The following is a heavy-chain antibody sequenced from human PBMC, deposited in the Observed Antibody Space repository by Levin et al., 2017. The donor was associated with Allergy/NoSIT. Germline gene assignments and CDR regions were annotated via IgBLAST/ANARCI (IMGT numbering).Heavy chain of an antibody. V-gene: IGHV3-53*01. J-gene: IGHJ4*02. CDR3: ATQGGYCSGGNCYSADY. CDR2: ILSGGGT. D-gene: IGHD2-15*01. CDR1: GFTVTINY. Sequence: GGSLRLSCAVSGFTVTINYMSWVRQAPGKGLEWVSVILSGGGTYYADSVKGRFTISRDSSKNTLYLQMKRRRADDTAVYYCATQGGYCSGGNCYSADYWGQGTLVTVAS.